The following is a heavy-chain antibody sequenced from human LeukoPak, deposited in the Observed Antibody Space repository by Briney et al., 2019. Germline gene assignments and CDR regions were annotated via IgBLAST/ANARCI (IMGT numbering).Heavy chain of an antibody. D-gene: IGHD2-2*01. Sequence: SETLSLTCAVYGGSFSGYYWSWLRQPPGKGLEWIGEINHSGSTNYNPSLKSRVTISVDTSKNQFSLKLSSVTAADTAVYYCARATRRVAPAAGLGYWGQGTLVTVSS. CDR1: GGSFSGYY. V-gene: IGHV4-34*01. CDR3: ARATRRVAPAAGLGY. J-gene: IGHJ4*02. CDR2: INHSGST.